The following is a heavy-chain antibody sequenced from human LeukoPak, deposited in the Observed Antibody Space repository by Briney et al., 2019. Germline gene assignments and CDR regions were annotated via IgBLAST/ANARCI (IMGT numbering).Heavy chain of an antibody. Sequence: PSETLSLTCAVSGGSISSSNWWSWVRQPPGKGLEWIGEIYHSGSTNYNPSLKSRVTMSVDTSKNQFSLKLSSVTAADTAVYYCARGATYYYDSSGYPEYFQHWGQGTLVTVSS. D-gene: IGHD3-22*01. CDR1: GGSISSSNW. V-gene: IGHV4-4*02. J-gene: IGHJ1*01. CDR2: IYHSGST. CDR3: ARGATYYYDSSGYPEYFQH.